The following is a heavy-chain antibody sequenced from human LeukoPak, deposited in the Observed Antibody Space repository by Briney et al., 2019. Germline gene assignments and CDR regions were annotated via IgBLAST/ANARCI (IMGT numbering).Heavy chain of an antibody. J-gene: IGHJ4*02. CDR3: AGTYYYDSSGYGPHILAY. CDR2: IYTSGST. V-gene: IGHV4-4*09. D-gene: IGHD3-22*01. CDR1: GGSISSYY. Sequence: KPSETLSLTCTVSGGSISSYYWSWIRQPPGKGLEWIGYIYTSGSTNYNPSLKSRVTISVDTSKNQFSLKLSSVTAAGTAVYYCAGTYYYDSSGYGPHILAYWGQGTLVTVSS.